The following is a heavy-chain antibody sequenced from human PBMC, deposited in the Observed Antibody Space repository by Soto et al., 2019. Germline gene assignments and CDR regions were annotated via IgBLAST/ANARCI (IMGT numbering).Heavy chain of an antibody. J-gene: IGHJ4*02. CDR1: GGSISSSSYY. Sequence: LETLSLTCTVSGGSISSSSYYWGWIRQPPGKGLEWIGSIYYSGSTYYNPSLKSRVTISVDTSKNQFSLKLSSVTAADTAVYYCARSLSATEYYFDYWGQGTLVTVSS. CDR2: IYYSGST. V-gene: IGHV4-39*01. D-gene: IGHD3-10*01. CDR3: ARSLSATEYYFDY.